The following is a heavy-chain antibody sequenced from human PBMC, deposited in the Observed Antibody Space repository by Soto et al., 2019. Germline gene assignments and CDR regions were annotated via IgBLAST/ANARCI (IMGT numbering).Heavy chain of an antibody. CDR2: IYPADSDT. CDR3: GRPGATAYGMDV. J-gene: IGHJ6*02. V-gene: IGHV5-51*01. Sequence: PGESLKISCKTSGYIFATSWIGWVRQMPGKGLEWMGIIYPADSDTRYSPSFQGQVTISADKSVNTAYLQWSSLKASDTAMYYCGRPGATAYGMDVWGQGNTVTSP. CDR1: GYIFATSW.